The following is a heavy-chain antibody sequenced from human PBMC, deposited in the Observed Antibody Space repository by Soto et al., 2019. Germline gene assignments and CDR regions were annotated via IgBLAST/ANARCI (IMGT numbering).Heavy chain of an antibody. CDR1: GYTFITYD. J-gene: IGHJ5*02. Sequence: ASVKVSCKASGYTFITYDINWVRQAAGQGLEWMGWMNPNNGNAGYAQKFQGRVTMTRNTSISTAYMELSSLRFDDTAVYYCARVTDNWNYVGWFDPWGQGTLVTVSS. CDR3: ARVTDNWNYVGWFDP. D-gene: IGHD1-7*01. V-gene: IGHV1-8*01. CDR2: MNPNNGNA.